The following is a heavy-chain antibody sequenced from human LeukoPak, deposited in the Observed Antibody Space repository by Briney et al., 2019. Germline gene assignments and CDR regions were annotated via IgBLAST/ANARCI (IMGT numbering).Heavy chain of an antibody. CDR1: GFTFSSYE. J-gene: IGHJ4*02. CDR2: ISSSGSTI. CDR3: ATPLGWIDY. D-gene: IGHD5-12*01. Sequence: GGSLRLSCAASGFTFSSYEMNWVREAPGKGLEWVSYISSSGSTIYYADSVKGRFTISRDNAKNSLYLKMNSLRAEDTAVYYCATPLGWIDYWGQGTLVTVSS. V-gene: IGHV3-48*03.